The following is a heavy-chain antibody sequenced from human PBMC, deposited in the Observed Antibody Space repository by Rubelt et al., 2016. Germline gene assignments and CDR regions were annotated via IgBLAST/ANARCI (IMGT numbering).Heavy chain of an antibody. J-gene: IGHJ4*02. V-gene: IGHV4-39*01. CDR3: ARSLEQQQLAPGDY. Sequence: ESGPGLVKPSETLSLTCTVSGGSISSSSYYWGWIRQPPGKGLEWIGSIYYSGSTYYNPSLKSRVTISVDTSKNQFSLKLSSVTAADTAVYYCARSLEQQQLAPGDYWGQGTLVTVSS. D-gene: IGHD6-13*01. CDR2: IYYSGST. CDR1: GGSISSSSYY.